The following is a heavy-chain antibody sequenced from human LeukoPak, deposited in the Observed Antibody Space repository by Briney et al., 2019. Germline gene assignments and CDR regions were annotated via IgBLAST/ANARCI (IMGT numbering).Heavy chain of an antibody. CDR3: ARDSVGYSYGTNWFDP. J-gene: IGHJ5*02. Sequence: GGSLRLSCAASGFTFSSYWMSWVRQAPGKGLEWVANITQDGSEKYYVDSVKGRFTISRDNAKNSLYLQMNSLRAEDTAVYYCARDSVGYSYGTNWFDPWGQGTLVTVSS. V-gene: IGHV3-7*01. CDR2: ITQDGSEK. D-gene: IGHD5-18*01. CDR1: GFTFSSYW.